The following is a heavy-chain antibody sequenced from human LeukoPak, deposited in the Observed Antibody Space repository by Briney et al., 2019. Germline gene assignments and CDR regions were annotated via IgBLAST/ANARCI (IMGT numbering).Heavy chain of an antibody. D-gene: IGHD2-15*01. J-gene: IGHJ6*03. CDR2: INHSGST. V-gene: IGHV4-4*02. CDR3: ASLVVGALGYYYMDV. CDR1: SDSIFTSNW. Sequence: SGTLSLTCTVSSDSIFTSNWWSWVRQPPGKGLEWIGEINHSGSTNYNPSLKSRVTISVDTSKNQFSLKLSSVTAADTAVYYCASLVVGALGYYYMDVWGKGTTVTISS.